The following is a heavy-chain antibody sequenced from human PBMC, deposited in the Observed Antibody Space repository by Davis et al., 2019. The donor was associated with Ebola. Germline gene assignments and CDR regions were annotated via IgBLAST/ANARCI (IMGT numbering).Heavy chain of an antibody. J-gene: IGHJ4*02. CDR2: INAGNGLT. D-gene: IGHD6-13*01. CDR1: GYTFTRYG. V-gene: IGHV1-3*01. Sequence: ASVKVSCKASGYTFTRYGITWVRQGPGQRLEWMGWINAGNGLTEYLQKFQARATITRDTSASTAYMELRSLRSEDTAVYYCARDIAAAGTTDYWGQGTLVTVSS. CDR3: ARDIAAAGTTDY.